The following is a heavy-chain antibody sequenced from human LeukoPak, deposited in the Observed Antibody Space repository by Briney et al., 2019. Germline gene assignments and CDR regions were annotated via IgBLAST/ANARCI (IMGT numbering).Heavy chain of an antibody. J-gene: IGHJ4*02. CDR3: ARAPYNTWPPAPIDY. D-gene: IGHD1-1*01. V-gene: IGHV1-69*13. Sequence: ASVKVSYKASGGTFSTYAISWVRQAPGQGLEWMGEIIPIFRSATYAQKFQGRVTITADESTTTAFMDLSSLRSDDTAVYYCARAPYNTWPPAPIDYWGQGTLVTVSS. CDR2: IIPIFRSA. CDR1: GGTFSTYA.